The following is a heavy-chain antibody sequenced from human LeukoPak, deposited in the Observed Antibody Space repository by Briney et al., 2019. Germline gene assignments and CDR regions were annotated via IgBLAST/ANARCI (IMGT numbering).Heavy chain of an antibody. D-gene: IGHD3-22*01. V-gene: IGHV4-28*05. J-gene: IGHJ5*02. CDR3: ARVFSTNYYDNRGWFDP. CDR1: GYSISSSNW. Sequence: SETLSLTCTVSGYSISSSNWWGWIRQPPGKGLEWIGYIYYSGSIYYNPSLKSRVTISVDTSKNQFSLKLSSVTAADTAVYYCARVFSTNYYDNRGWFDPWGQGTLVTVSS. CDR2: IYYSGSI.